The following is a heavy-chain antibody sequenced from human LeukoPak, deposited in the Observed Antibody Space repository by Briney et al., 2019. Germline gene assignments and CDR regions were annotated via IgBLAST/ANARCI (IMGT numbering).Heavy chain of an antibody. J-gene: IGHJ6*04. CDR2: INHSGST. D-gene: IGHD3-3*01. CDR1: GGSFSGYY. Sequence: SETLSLTCAVYGGSFSGYYWSWIRQPPGKGLEWIGEINHSGSTNYIPSLKSRVTISVDTSKNQFSLKLSSVTAADTAVYYCARDDFWSGYPDVWGKGTTVTVSS. V-gene: IGHV4-34*01. CDR3: ARDDFWSGYPDV.